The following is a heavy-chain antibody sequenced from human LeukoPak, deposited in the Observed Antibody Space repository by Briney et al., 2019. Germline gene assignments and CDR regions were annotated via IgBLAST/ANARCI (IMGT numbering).Heavy chain of an antibody. D-gene: IGHD1-26*01. V-gene: IGHV4-4*07. CDR1: GGSISSYY. Sequence: SEALSLTCTVSGGSISSYYWSWIRQPAGKGLEWIGRIYTSGSTNYNPSLKSRVTMSVDTSKNQFSLKLSSVTAADTAVYYCARGRKWELPFDYWGQGTLVTVFS. J-gene: IGHJ4*02. CDR3: ARGRKWELPFDY. CDR2: IYTSGST.